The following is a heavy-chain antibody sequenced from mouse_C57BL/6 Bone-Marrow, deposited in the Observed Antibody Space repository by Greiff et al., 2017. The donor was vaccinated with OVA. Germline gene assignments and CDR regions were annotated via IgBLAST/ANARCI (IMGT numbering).Heavy chain of an antibody. D-gene: IGHD1-1*01. J-gene: IGHJ4*01. CDR1: GYTFTSYG. CDR3: ARLGLITTVVAEGSGVDY. V-gene: IGHV1-81*01. CDR2: IYPRSGNT. Sequence: QVHVKQSGAELARPGASVKLSCKASGYTFTSYGISWVKQRTGQGLEWIGEIYPRSGNTYYNEKFKGKATLTADKSSSTAYMELRSLTSEDSAVYFCARLGLITTVVAEGSGVDYWGQGTSVTVSS.